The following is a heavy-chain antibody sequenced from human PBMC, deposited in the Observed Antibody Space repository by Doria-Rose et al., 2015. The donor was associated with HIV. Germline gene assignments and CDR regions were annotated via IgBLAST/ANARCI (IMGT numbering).Heavy chain of an antibody. D-gene: IGHD4-17*01. CDR1: GYRFGNYW. V-gene: IGHV5-51*01. CDR3: ARQGNYGGNPHFDY. Sequence: PGAEVKKPGESLKISCKGSGYRFGNYWIAWVRQKPGKGLEWMGIIYPGDSDPRYSPSFQGQVTISADKSISTAYLQWTSLKASGTAIYYCARQGNYGGNPHFDYWGQGTLVTVSS. CDR2: IYPGDSDP. J-gene: IGHJ4*02.